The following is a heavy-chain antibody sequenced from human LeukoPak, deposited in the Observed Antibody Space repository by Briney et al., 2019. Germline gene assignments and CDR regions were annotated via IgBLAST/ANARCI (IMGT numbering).Heavy chain of an antibody. D-gene: IGHD3-16*02. J-gene: IGHJ6*03. CDR3: AKLSTSPGSYYYLEV. CDR1: VFTFSSYG. V-gene: IGHV3-30*02. CDR2: IRYDGSNK. Sequence: GGSLRLSCAASVFTFSSYGTHWVRQAPGRGLEWVAFIRYDGSNKYYADSVKGRFTISRDNSKNTLYLQMNSLRAEDTAVYYCAKLSTSPGSYYYLEVWAKGPRSPSP.